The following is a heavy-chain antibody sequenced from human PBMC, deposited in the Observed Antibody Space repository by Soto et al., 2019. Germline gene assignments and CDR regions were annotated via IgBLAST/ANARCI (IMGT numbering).Heavy chain of an antibody. CDR2: ISSSSSYI. V-gene: IGHV3-21*01. Sequence: PGGSLRLSCAASGFTLSSYSMNWVRQAPGKGLEWVSSISSSSSYIYYADSVKGRFTISRDNAKNSLYLQMNSLRAEDTAVYYCARDWGYYYYYGMDVWGQGTTVTVSS. J-gene: IGHJ6*02. D-gene: IGHD3-16*01. CDR1: GFTLSSYS. CDR3: ARDWGYYYYYGMDV.